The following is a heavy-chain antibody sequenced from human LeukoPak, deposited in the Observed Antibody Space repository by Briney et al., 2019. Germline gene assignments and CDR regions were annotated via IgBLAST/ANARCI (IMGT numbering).Heavy chain of an antibody. Sequence: AGGSLRLSCAASGFTFSGAAIHWVRQASGKGLEWVGRIRIKPNNYATAYAASVQGRFTISRDDSKNTAYLQMSSLRTEDTALYYCTTFPGAVAPEGNYWGQGTLVSVSS. CDR3: TTFPGAVAPEGNY. J-gene: IGHJ4*02. CDR2: IRIKPNNYAT. CDR1: GFTFSGAA. V-gene: IGHV3-73*01. D-gene: IGHD2-15*01.